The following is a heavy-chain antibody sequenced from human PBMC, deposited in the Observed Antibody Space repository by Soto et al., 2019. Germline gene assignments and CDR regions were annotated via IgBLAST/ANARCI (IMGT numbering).Heavy chain of an antibody. V-gene: IGHV3-33*01. J-gene: IGHJ3*02. D-gene: IGHD1-26*01. CDR1: GFTFSSYG. CDR2: IWYDGSNK. Sequence: GGSLRLSCAASGFTFSSYGMHWVRQAPGKGLEWVAVIWYDGSNKYYADSVKGRFTISRDNSKNTLYLQMNSLRAEDTAVYYCARLNGATNAFDIWAKGQWSPSPQ. CDR3: ARLNGATNAFDI.